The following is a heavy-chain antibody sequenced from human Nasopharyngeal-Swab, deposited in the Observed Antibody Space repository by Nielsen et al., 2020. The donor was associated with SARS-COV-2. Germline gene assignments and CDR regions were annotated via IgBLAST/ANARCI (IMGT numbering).Heavy chain of an antibody. CDR1: GFTFSSYG. Sequence: GGSLRLPCAASGFTFSSYGMHWVRQAPGKGLEWVAVIWYDGSNKYYADSVKGRFTISRDNSKNTLYLQMNSLRAEDKAVYYCARMGTYYYDLLYGMDVWGQGTTVTVSS. V-gene: IGHV3-33*01. CDR2: IWYDGSNK. CDR3: ARMGTYYYDLLYGMDV. D-gene: IGHD3-22*01. J-gene: IGHJ6*02.